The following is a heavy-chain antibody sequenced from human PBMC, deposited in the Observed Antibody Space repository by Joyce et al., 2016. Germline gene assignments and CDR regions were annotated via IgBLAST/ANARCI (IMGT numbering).Heavy chain of an antibody. CDR1: GFNFGIYW. CDR3: ARAVTKGTVDY. V-gene: IGHV3-7*01. J-gene: IGHJ4*02. Sequence: EVQLVESGGGLVQPGGSLRLSCAASGFNFGIYWMSWVRHVPGKGREWVGNRNQDGSEKYYVDSMEGRFTISRDNAKNSLYLQMNSLRVEDTAVYYCARAVTKGTVDYWGQGTLVTVSS. CDR2: RNQDGSEK. D-gene: IGHD4-17*01.